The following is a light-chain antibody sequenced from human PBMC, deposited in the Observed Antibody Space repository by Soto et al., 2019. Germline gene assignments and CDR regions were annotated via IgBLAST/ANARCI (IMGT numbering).Light chain of an antibody. CDR2: DVS. V-gene: IGLV2-14*03. CDR1: SSDVGGYNY. J-gene: IGLJ1*01. CDR3: SSYSRRSTDV. Sequence: QSALTQPASVSGSPGQSITISCTGTSSDVGGYNYVSWYQQHPGKAPKLIIYDVSYRPSGVSNRFSGSKSGNTASLTISGLQAEEEADYFCSSYSRRSTDVFGTGTKVTVL.